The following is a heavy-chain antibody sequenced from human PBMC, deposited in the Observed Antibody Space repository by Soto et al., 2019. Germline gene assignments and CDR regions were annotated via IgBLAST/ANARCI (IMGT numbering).Heavy chain of an antibody. J-gene: IGHJ3*02. CDR3: ARDKMAPFRLGELSFLTATPENAFDI. CDR1: GFILSNYW. Sequence: GGSLRLSCAASGFILSNYWMTWVRQAPGKGLEWVANIKLDGSEKYYVDSVKGRFTISRDNAKNELYLQMNSLRVEDTAVYYCARDKMAPFRLGELSFLTATPENAFDIWGQGTMVTVSS. CDR2: IKLDGSEK. V-gene: IGHV3-7*01. D-gene: IGHD3-16*02.